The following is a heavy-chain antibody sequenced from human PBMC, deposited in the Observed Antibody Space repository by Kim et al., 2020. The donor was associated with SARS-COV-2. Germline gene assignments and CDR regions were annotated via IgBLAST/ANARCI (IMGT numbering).Heavy chain of an antibody. CDR3: ARESKYDFWSGLDGMDV. J-gene: IGHJ6*02. V-gene: IGHV4-61*02. CDR2: IYTSGST. Sequence: SETLSLTCTVSGGSISSGSYYWSWIRQPAGKGLEWIGRIYTSGSTNYNPSLKSRVTISVDTSKNQFSLKLSSVTAADTAVYYCARESKYDFWSGLDGMDVCGQGTTVTVSS. D-gene: IGHD3-3*01. CDR1: GGSISSGSYY.